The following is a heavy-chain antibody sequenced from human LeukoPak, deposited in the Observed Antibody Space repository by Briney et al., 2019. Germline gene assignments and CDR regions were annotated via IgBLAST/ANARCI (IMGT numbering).Heavy chain of an antibody. Sequence: PGGPLRLSCAASGFTFSSYWMSWVRQAPGKGLEWVANIKQDGSEKYYVDSVKGRFTISRDNAKNSLYLQMNSLRAEDTAVYYCARAGTNWNDVGEFDYWGQGTLVTVSS. CDR3: ARAGTNWNDVGEFDY. CDR1: GFTFSSYW. J-gene: IGHJ4*02. D-gene: IGHD1-1*01. CDR2: IKQDGSEK. V-gene: IGHV3-7*01.